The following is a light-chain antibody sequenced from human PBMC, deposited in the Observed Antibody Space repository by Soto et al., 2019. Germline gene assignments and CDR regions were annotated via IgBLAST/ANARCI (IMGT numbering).Light chain of an antibody. CDR2: DVS. Sequence: QSVLNKPASVSGSPGQAIPIFCTGTSSDVGGYNYVSWYQHHPGKAPELLIYDVSIRPSGVSNRFSGSKSGHTASLTISGLQAEDEADYYCSSYASSSTYVFGTGTKVTVL. CDR3: SSYASSSTYV. CDR1: SSDVGGYNY. V-gene: IGLV2-14*03. J-gene: IGLJ1*01.